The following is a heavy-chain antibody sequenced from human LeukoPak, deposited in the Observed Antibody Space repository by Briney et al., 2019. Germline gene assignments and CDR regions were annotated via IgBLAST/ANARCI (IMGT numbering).Heavy chain of an antibody. D-gene: IGHD3-10*01. CDR1: GFTFSSYW. CDR2: INHNGNVN. V-gene: IGHV3-7*01. J-gene: IGHJ6*02. CDR3: ARAGILWFGELVSSYYYGMDV. Sequence: GGSLRLSCAASGFTFSSYWMNWARQAPGKGLEWVANINHNGNVNYYVDSVKGRFTISRDNAKNSLYLQMSNLRAEDTAVYYCARAGILWFGELVSSYYYGMDVWGQGTTVTVSS.